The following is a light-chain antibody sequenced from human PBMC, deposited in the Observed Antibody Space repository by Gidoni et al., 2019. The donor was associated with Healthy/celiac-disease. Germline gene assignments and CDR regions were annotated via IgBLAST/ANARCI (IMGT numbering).Light chain of an antibody. CDR2: WAS. V-gene: IGKV4-1*01. J-gene: IGKJ4*01. CDR3: QQYYSTPRT. Sequence: DIVIPPSPYSLAVSLGESATINCKSRQSVLYSSNNKNYLARYQQKTGQPPKLLISWASTRESGVPDRFSGSGSGTDFTLTISSLQAEDVAVYYCQQYYSTPRTFGGGTKVEIK. CDR1: QSVLYSSNNKNY.